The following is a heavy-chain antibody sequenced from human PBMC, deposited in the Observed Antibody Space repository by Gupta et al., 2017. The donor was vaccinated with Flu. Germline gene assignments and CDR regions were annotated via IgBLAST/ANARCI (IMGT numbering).Heavy chain of an antibody. Sequence: EQLLESGGTLVQPGGSLRLSCVAPQLTLSQYGMNWVRQAPGKGLEWVSGISGIGDDTKYADSVKGRFTISRDRFKNTVYLQMNSLKVEDTAVYYCAKGQGDWTFCGAECSICCFDPWGQGTRVTVSS. CDR1: QLTLSQYG. CDR3: AKGQGDWTFCGAECSICCFDP. D-gene: IGHD2-21*01. J-gene: IGHJ5*02. CDR2: ISGIGDDT. V-gene: IGHV3-23*01.